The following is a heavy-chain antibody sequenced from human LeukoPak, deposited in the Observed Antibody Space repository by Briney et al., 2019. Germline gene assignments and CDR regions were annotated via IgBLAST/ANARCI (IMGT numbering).Heavy chain of an antibody. CDR2: INPNSGGT. CDR3: ATQREYYYDSSGPYYFDY. Sequence: ASVKGSCKASGYSFTGYNMNWVRQAPGQGLEWMGWINPNSGGTNYAQKFQGRVTMTRDTSISTAYMELSRLRSDDTAVYYCATQREYYYDSSGPYYFDYWGQGTLVTVSS. J-gene: IGHJ4*02. CDR1: GYSFTGYN. D-gene: IGHD3-22*01. V-gene: IGHV1-2*02.